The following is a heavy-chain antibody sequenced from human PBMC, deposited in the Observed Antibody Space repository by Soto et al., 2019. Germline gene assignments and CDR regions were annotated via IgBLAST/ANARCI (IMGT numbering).Heavy chain of an antibody. CDR1: GYSFTSYW. J-gene: IGHJ3*02. Sequence: PGESLKISCKGSGYSFTSYWIGWVRQMPGKGLEWMGIIYPGDSDTRYSPSFQGQVTISADKSISTAYLQWSSLKASDTAMYYCAFGGGEGDYDFWSGYAFDIWGQGTRVTVSS. V-gene: IGHV5-51*01. CDR2: IYPGDSDT. D-gene: IGHD3-3*01. CDR3: AFGGGEGDYDFWSGYAFDI.